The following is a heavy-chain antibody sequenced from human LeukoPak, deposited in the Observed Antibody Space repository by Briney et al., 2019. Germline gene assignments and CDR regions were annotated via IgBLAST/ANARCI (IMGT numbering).Heavy chain of an antibody. CDR3: ARGRYYYGSGSYPADY. Sequence: EASVKVSCKASGGTFSSYAISWVRQAPGQGLEWMGWISAYNGNTNYAQKLQGRVTMTTDTSTSTAYMELRSLRSDDTAVYYCARGRYYYGSGSYPADYWGQGTLVTVSS. CDR1: GGTFSSYA. D-gene: IGHD3-10*01. V-gene: IGHV1-18*01. J-gene: IGHJ4*02. CDR2: ISAYNGNT.